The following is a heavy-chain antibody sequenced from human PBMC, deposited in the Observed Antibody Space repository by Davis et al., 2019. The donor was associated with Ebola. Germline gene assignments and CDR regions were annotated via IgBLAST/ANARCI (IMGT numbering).Heavy chain of an antibody. J-gene: IGHJ4*02. D-gene: IGHD3-9*01. Sequence: SSVTVSFQTSVGSFSSHPISWVRQAPRQGLEWMGGIIPIFDTPHYAQKFQGRITITADASTSTAYMELSSLRSEDTATYFCARDFDGGNYYFDYWGPGTPVTVSS. V-gene: IGHV1-69*13. CDR3: ARDFDGGNYYFDY. CDR1: VGSFSSHP. CDR2: IIPIFDTP.